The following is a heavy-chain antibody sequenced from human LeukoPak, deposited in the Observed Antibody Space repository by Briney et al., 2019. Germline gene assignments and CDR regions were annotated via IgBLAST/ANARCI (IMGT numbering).Heavy chain of an antibody. D-gene: IGHD4-23*01. Sequence: GGSLRLSCVGSGFHFRLYNMNWVRQAPGKGLEWVANIKQDGSEKYYVDSVKGRFTISRDNAKNSLYLQMNSLRAEDTAVYYCARDHGSPRWYHYYYYGMDVWGQGTTVTVSS. CDR2: IKQDGSEK. J-gene: IGHJ6*02. CDR1: GFHFRLYN. CDR3: ARDHGSPRWYHYYYYGMDV. V-gene: IGHV3-7*01.